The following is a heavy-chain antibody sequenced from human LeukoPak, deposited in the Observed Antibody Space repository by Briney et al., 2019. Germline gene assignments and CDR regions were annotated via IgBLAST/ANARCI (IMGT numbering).Heavy chain of an antibody. V-gene: IGHV3-7*01. CDR2: IKQDGSEK. CDR1: GFTFSSYS. Sequence: GGSLRLSCAASGFTFSSYSMNWVRQAPGKGLEWVANIKQDGSEKYYVDSVKGRFTISRDNSKNTLYLQMNSLRAEDTAVYYCAREAGLRFLEWLLEYFDYWGQGTLVTVSS. CDR3: AREAGLRFLEWLLEYFDY. J-gene: IGHJ4*02. D-gene: IGHD3-3*01.